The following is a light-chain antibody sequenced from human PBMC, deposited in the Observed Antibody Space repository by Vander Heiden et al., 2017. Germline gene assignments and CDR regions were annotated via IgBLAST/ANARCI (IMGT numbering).Light chain of an antibody. CDR2: DDS. J-gene: IGLJ2*01. CDR1: NSGSKR. Sequence: SYVLTQPPSVSGPPAKTASITCGGNNSGSKRVHWDPQKLGQAPVLVVYDDSDRPSGIPERFSGSNSGTTATLTISRGEAGEEDDYYCQVLESSSEDVVFGGGTKLTVL. CDR3: QVLESSSEDVV. V-gene: IGLV3-21*03.